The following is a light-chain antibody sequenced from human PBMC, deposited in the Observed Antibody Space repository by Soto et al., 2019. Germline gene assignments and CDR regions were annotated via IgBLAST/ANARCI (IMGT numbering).Light chain of an antibody. V-gene: IGLV2-8*01. Sequence: QSALTQPPSASGSPEQSVTISCTGTSRDVGGYNYVSWYQQHPGKAPKLVMYEVTERPSGVPERFSGSKSGNTASLTVSGLQDEDEAEYYCASYAGNNNFVVFGGGTKLTVL. CDR2: EVT. CDR1: SRDVGGYNY. CDR3: ASYAGNNNFVV. J-gene: IGLJ2*01.